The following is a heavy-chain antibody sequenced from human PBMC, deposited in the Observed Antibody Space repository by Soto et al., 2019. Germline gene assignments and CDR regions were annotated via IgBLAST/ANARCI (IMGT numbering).Heavy chain of an antibody. CDR2: IYPDGRT. CDR3: ASRGD. J-gene: IGHJ4*02. D-gene: IGHD2-21*01. CDR1: GFSVSSDF. V-gene: IGHV3-66*01. Sequence: EVQLVESGGGLVQPGGSLRLSCAASGFSVSSDFMFWVRQAPGKGLDWVSSIYPDGRTFHAESVKGRFTISRDTSKNTLNLQMSSGGVEDTAVYYWASRGDWGQGAQVTVSS.